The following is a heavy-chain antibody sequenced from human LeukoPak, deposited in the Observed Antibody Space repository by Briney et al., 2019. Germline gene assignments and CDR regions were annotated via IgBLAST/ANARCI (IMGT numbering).Heavy chain of an antibody. CDR1: GFTFSSYG. CDR3: AKEGGYSYGPRTNTNEKMKGTFDY. J-gene: IGHJ4*02. V-gene: IGHV3-30*18. D-gene: IGHD5-18*01. CDR2: ISYDGSNK. Sequence: GGFLRLSCAASGFTFSSYGMHWVRQAPGKGLEWVAVISYDGSNKYYADSVKGRFTISRDNSKNTLYLQMNSLRAEDTAVYYCAKEGGYSYGPRTNTNEKMKGTFDYWGQGTLVTVSS.